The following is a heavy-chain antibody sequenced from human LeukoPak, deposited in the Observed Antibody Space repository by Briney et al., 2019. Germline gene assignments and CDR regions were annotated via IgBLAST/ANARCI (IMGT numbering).Heavy chain of an antibody. J-gene: IGHJ4*02. CDR1: GGSISSYY. CDR2: IYYSGST. Sequence: SETLSLTCTVSGGSISSYYWSWIRQPPGKGLEWIGYIYYSGSTNYNPSLKSRVTISVDTSENQFSLKLSSVTAADTAVYYCARARESIFGVVPFDYWGQGTLVTVSS. CDR3: ARARESIFGVVPFDY. V-gene: IGHV4-59*01. D-gene: IGHD3-3*01.